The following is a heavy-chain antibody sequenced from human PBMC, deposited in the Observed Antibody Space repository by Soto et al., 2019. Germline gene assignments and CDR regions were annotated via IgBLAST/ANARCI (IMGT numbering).Heavy chain of an antibody. Sequence: SVKVSCKASGGTFSSYTISWVRQAPGQGLEWMGRIIPILGIANYAQKFQGRVTITADKSTSTAYMELSSLRSEDTAVYYCATIGTHTDIPARRFDYWGQGTLVTVSS. V-gene: IGHV1-69*02. CDR2: IIPILGIA. CDR1: GGTFSSYT. J-gene: IGHJ4*02. CDR3: ATIGTHTDIPARRFDY. D-gene: IGHD1-7*01.